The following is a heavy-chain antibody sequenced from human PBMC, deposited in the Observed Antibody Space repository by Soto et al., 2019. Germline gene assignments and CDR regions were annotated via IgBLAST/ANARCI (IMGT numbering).Heavy chain of an antibody. CDR2: ISYDGTNK. V-gene: IGHV3-30*18. J-gene: IGHJ4*02. CDR3: AKSLSSPGNVYFDY. D-gene: IGHD6-13*01. Sequence: GGSLRLSCAASGFTFSSYAMHWVRQAPGKGLEWVAFISYDGTNKYYADSVKGRFTISRDNSKNTLYLQMNSLRPEDTAVYYCAKSLSSPGNVYFDYWGQGTLVTVSS. CDR1: GFTFSSYA.